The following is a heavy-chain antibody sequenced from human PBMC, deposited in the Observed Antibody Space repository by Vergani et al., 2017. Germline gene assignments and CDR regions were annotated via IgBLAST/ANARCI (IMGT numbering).Heavy chain of an antibody. V-gene: IGHV1-2*02. CDR2: INPNSGGT. Sequence: QVQLVQSGAEVKKPGASVKVSCKASGYTFTGYYMHWVRQAPGQGLEWMGWINPNSGGTNYAQKFQGRVTMTRDTSISTAYMELSRLRSDDTAVYYCARDQAWELQDDDALDIWGQGTMVTVSS. CDR3: ARDQAWELQDDDALDI. CDR1: GYTFTGYY. D-gene: IGHD1-26*01. J-gene: IGHJ3*02.